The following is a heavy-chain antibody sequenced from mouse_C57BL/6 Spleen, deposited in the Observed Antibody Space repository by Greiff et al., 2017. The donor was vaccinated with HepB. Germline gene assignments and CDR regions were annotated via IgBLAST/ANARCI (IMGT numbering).Heavy chain of an antibody. V-gene: IGHV5-16*01. J-gene: IGHJ1*03. CDR1: GFTFSDYY. D-gene: IGHD1-1*02. CDR2: INYDGSST. CDR3: ARDRGGPWYFDV. Sequence: EVKVVESEGGLVQPGSSMKLSCTASGFTFSDYYMAWVRQVPEKGLEWVANINYDGSSTYYLDSLKSRFIISRDNAKNILYLQMSSLKSEDTATYYCARDRGGPWYFDVWGTGTTVTVSS.